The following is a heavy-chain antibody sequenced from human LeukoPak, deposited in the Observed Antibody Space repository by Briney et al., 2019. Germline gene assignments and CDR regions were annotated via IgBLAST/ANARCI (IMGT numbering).Heavy chain of an antibody. CDR1: GFTLSNYW. CDR2: INQDGSQK. V-gene: IGHV3-7*02. CDR3: ASGTSTFGY. J-gene: IGHJ4*02. Sequence: GGSLRLSCAASGFTLSNYWMTCVRQAPGKGLEWVANINQDGSQKYYVDSVKGRFTISSDNAKNSLFLQLNSLKAEDTAVYYCASGTSTFGYWGQGTLVTVSS. D-gene: IGHD2/OR15-2a*01.